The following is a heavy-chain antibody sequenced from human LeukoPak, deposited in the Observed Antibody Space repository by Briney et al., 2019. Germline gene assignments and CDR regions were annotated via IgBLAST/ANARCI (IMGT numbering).Heavy chain of an antibody. Sequence: GGSLRLSCEPSGFSFSTYSMNWVRQAPGKGLEWVSYISSSGSTIYYADSVKGRFTISRDNAKNSLYLQMNSLRAEDTAVYYCARDFGDYYGGSFDYWGQGTLVTVSS. D-gene: IGHD4-23*01. CDR2: ISSSGSTI. V-gene: IGHV3-48*04. CDR1: GFSFSTYS. CDR3: ARDFGDYYGGSFDY. J-gene: IGHJ4*02.